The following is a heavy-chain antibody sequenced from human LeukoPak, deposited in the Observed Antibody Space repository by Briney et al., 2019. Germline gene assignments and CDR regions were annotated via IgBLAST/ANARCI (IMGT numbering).Heavy chain of an antibody. CDR3: ARLGSGYESLDWFDP. CDR1: GYSFTGYW. D-gene: IGHD5-12*01. CDR2: IYPGDSDT. V-gene: IGHV5-51*01. J-gene: IGHJ5*02. Sequence: GESLQISCKGSGYSFTGYWIGWVRQMPGKGLELMGIIYPGDSDTRDSPSFQGQVTISAHKSIRTAYLQWSSLKASDTAMYYCARLGSGYESLDWFDPWGQGTLVSVSS.